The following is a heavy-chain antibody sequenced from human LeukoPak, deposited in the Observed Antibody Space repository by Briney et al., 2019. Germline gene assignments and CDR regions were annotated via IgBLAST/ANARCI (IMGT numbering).Heavy chain of an antibody. J-gene: IGHJ4*02. CDR3: ARCRGVLLWFGELVASSPFDY. Sequence: KTSETLSLTCTVSGGSISSYYWGWIRQPPGKGLEWIGSIYHSGSTYYNPSLKSRVTISVDTSKNQFSLKLSSVTAADTAVYYCARCRGVLLWFGELVASSPFDYWGQGTLVTVSS. CDR2: IYHSGST. CDR1: GGSISSYY. D-gene: IGHD3-10*01. V-gene: IGHV4-38-2*02.